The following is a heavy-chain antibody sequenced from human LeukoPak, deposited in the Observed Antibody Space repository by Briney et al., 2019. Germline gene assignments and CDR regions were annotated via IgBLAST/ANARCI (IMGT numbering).Heavy chain of an antibody. V-gene: IGHV1-69*13. J-gene: IGHJ3*02. Sequence: SVKVSCKASGGTFSSYAISWVRQAPGQGLEWMGGIIPIFGTANYAQKFQGRVTITADESTSTAYMELSSLRSEDTAVYYCATAKDYYDSSGYYFVHDAFDIWGQGTMVTVSS. CDR1: GGTFSSYA. CDR2: IIPIFGTA. D-gene: IGHD3-22*01. CDR3: ATAKDYYDSSGYYFVHDAFDI.